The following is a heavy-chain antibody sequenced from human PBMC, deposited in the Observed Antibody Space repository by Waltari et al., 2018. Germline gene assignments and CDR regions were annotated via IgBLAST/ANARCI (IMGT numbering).Heavy chain of an antibody. D-gene: IGHD3-9*01. CDR3: AREEYDILTGYADYYYYGMDV. Sequence: QVQLVQSGAEVKKPGASVKVSCKASGYTFTSDDINWVRQATGQGLEWMGWMKPNSGNTDDAQKFQGRVTMTMNTSISTAYMELSSLRSEDTAVYYCAREEYDILTGYADYYYYGMDVWGQGTTVTVSS. CDR2: MKPNSGNT. V-gene: IGHV1-8*01. J-gene: IGHJ6*02. CDR1: GYTFTSDD.